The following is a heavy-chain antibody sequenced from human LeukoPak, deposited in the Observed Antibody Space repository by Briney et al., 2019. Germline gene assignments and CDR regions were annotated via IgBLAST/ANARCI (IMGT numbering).Heavy chain of an antibody. V-gene: IGHV3-23*01. CDR1: GFTFSSYA. D-gene: IGHD3-22*01. J-gene: IGHJ4*02. CDR3: AKASRITMIVVVISPFDY. CDR2: ISGSGANT. Sequence: GASLRLSCAASGFTFSSYAMHWVRQAPGKGLEWVSAISGSGANTYYADSLKGRFTISRDNSKNTLYLQMNSLRAEDTAVYYCAKASRITMIVVVISPFDYWGQGTLVTVSS.